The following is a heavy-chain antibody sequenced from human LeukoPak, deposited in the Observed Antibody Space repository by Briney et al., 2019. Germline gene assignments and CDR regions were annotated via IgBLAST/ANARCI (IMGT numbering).Heavy chain of an antibody. CDR1: GGSISSYY. J-gene: IGHJ4*02. V-gene: IGHV4-59*08. CDR2: IYYSGST. CDR3: ARRGSPNVDTAMVITREYYFDY. D-gene: IGHD5-18*01. Sequence: SETLSLTCTVSGGSISSYYWSWIRQPPGKGLEWIGYIYYSGSTNYNPSLKSRVTISVDTSKNQFSLKLSSVTAADTAVYYCARRGSPNVDTAMVITREYYFDYWGQGTLVTVSS.